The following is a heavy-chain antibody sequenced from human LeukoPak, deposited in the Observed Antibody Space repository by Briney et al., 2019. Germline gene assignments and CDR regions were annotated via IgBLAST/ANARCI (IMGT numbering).Heavy chain of an antibody. J-gene: IGHJ4*02. CDR3: TRGESGSYLDY. D-gene: IGHD1-26*01. V-gene: IGHV3-33*08. Sequence: GGSLRLSCAASGFTFSSYAMSWVRQAPGKGLEWVAVIWYDGSNEYYADSVKGRFTISRDNSKNTLYLQMNSLRAEDTAVYYCTRGESGSYLDYWGQGTLVTVSS. CDR1: GFTFSSYA. CDR2: IWYDGSNE.